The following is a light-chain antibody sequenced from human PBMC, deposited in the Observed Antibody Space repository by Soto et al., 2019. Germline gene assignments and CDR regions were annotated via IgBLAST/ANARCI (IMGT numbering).Light chain of an antibody. CDR3: QQYDNLPLT. Sequence: DVQLTQSPSFLSASVGDRVTITCRASQGISNYLNWYQQKPGKAPKLLIYDASNLETGVPSRFSGSGSGTDFTFTISSLQPEDIATYYCQQYDNLPLTFGPGTKVDIK. V-gene: IGKV1-33*01. J-gene: IGKJ3*01. CDR1: QGISNY. CDR2: DAS.